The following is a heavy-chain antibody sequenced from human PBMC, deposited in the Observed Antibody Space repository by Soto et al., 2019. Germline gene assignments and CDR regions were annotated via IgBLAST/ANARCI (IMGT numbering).Heavy chain of an antibody. CDR3: ARLRRYNWKSGMDV. J-gene: IGHJ6*02. D-gene: IGHD1-20*01. Sequence: SETLSLTCAVYGGSFSGYYWSWIRQPPGKGLEWIGEINHSGSTNYNPSLKSRVTISVDTSKNQFSLKLSSVTAADTAVYYCARLRRYNWKSGMDVWGQGTTVTVSS. CDR2: INHSGST. V-gene: IGHV4-34*01. CDR1: GGSFSGYY.